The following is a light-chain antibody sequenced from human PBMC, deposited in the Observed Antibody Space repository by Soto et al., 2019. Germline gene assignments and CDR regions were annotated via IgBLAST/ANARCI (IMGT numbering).Light chain of an antibody. Sequence: QSALTQPASVSGSPGQSITISCTGTSSGIRDYNYVSWYQQLPGNAPKLIMYEVSNRPSGISNRFSGSKSGNTASLTISGLQAEHEADYYCSSKSPDFFGTGTKVTVL. CDR2: EVS. CDR3: SSKSPDF. CDR1: SSGIRDYNY. V-gene: IGLV2-14*01. J-gene: IGLJ1*01.